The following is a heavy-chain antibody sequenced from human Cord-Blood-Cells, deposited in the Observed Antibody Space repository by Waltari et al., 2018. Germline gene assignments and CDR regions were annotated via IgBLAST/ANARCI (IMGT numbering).Heavy chain of an antibody. V-gene: IGHV1-2*02. Sequence: QVQLVQSGAEVKKPGASVKVSCKASGYTFTGYYMHWVRQVPGQGLEWMGCINPNSGGTNYAQKVQGRVTMTRDTSISTAYMELSRLRSDDTAVYYCARDSLFYAITGDLLFDYWGQGTLVTVSS. D-gene: IGHD7-27*01. CDR3: ARDSLFYAITGDLLFDY. CDR2: INPNSGGT. J-gene: IGHJ4*02. CDR1: GYTFTGYY.